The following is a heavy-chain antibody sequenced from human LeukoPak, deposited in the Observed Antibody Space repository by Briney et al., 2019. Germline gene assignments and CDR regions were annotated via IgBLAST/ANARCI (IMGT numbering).Heavy chain of an antibody. D-gene: IGHD3-16*01. CDR1: GFTFSSNW. J-gene: IGHJ4*02. CDR2: INNDGRVT. Sequence: GGSLRLSCAASGFTFSSNWMHWVRQAPGKGLVWVSFINNDGRVTSYADSVKGRFTSSRDNAKNTLDLQMNSLRAEDTAMYSCARGGQGAVDYWGPGPLVTVSS. CDR3: ARGGQGAVDY. V-gene: IGHV3-74*01.